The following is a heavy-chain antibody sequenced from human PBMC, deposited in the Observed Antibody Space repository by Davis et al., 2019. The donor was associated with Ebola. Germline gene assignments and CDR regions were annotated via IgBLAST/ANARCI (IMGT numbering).Heavy chain of an antibody. J-gene: IGHJ6*02. D-gene: IGHD1-26*01. CDR3: ARLVGVTLGVQDFYFGMDV. CDR2: ISAYNGNT. CDR1: GYTFTSYG. V-gene: IGHV1-18*01. Sequence: ASVKVSCKASGYTFTSYGISWVRPAPGQGLEWMGWISAYNGNTNYAQKFQGRVTMTTDTSTSIVYMELRSLRSDDTAVYYCARLVGVTLGVQDFYFGMDVWGQGTTVTVS.